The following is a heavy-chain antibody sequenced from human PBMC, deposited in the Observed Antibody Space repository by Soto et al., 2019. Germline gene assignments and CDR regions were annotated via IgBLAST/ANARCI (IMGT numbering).Heavy chain of an antibody. CDR1: GFTFSSYD. CDR3: ARGGEDIAVAGIHDAFDI. J-gene: IGHJ3*02. V-gene: IGHV3-13*01. D-gene: IGHD6-19*01. Sequence: GGSLRLSCAASGFTFSSYDMHWVRQATGKGLEWVSAIGTAGDTYYPGSVKGRFTISRENAKNSLYLQMNSLRAGDTAVYYCARGGEDIAVAGIHDAFDIWGQGTMVTVSS. CDR2: IGTAGDT.